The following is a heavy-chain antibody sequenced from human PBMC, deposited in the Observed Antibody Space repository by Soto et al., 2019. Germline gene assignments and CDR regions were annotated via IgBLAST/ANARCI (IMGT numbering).Heavy chain of an antibody. Sequence: DVQLVETGGGLIQPGGSLRLSCAASGFIVSSSYMSWVRQAPGKGLEWVSVIYSDGRTYYADSVKGRFTISRDNYKHTLYLQMNSLSAEATAVYYCARCSGWYGQCYFDCWGQGTLVTVSS. CDR2: IYSDGRT. CDR1: GFIVSSSY. CDR3: ARCSGWYGQCYFDC. D-gene: IGHD6-13*01. V-gene: IGHV3-53*02. J-gene: IGHJ4*02.